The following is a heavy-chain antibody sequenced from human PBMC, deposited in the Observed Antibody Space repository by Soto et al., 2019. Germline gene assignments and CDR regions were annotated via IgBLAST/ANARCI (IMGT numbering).Heavy chain of an antibody. CDR3: ARGFLEWLSHPTYGMDV. CDR2: IYDSGTT. J-gene: IGHJ6*02. Sequence: SETLSLTCTVSGGSISRGGYYWTWIRQRPGKGLEWIGYIYDSGTTYYNPSLESRLTISVDTSKNQFSLNLSSVTAADTAVYFCARGFLEWLSHPTYGMDVWGQGTTVTVYS. CDR1: GGSISRGGYY. D-gene: IGHD3-3*01. V-gene: IGHV4-31*03.